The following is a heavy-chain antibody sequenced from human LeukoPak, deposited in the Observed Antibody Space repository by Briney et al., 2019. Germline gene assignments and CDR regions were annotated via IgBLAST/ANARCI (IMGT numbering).Heavy chain of an antibody. D-gene: IGHD3-3*01. CDR3: ARDRRLRFLEWLLQFDY. CDR1: GFTFSSYW. V-gene: IGHV3-48*04. CDR2: ISSSGSTI. Sequence: GGSLRLPCAASGFTFSSYWMSWVRQAPGKGLEWVSYISSSGSTIYYADSVKGRFTISRDNAKNSLYLQMNSLRAEDTAVYYCARDRRLRFLEWLLQFDYWGQGTLVTVSS. J-gene: IGHJ4*02.